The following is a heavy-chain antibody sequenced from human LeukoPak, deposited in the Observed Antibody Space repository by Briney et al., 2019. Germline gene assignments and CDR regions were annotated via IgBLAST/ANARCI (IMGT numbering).Heavy chain of an antibody. Sequence: PGGSLRLSCAASGFTFSNYDMYWVRQAPRRGLDLVAVVSYDGSDKYYADSVKGRFTISRDNSKNTLYLQMTGLRVEDTAVYYCARDSRGPDYWGEGDLVTVSS. CDR1: GFTFSNYD. CDR3: ARDSRGPDY. D-gene: IGHD3-22*01. V-gene: IGHV3-33*05. J-gene: IGHJ4*02. CDR2: VSYDGSDK.